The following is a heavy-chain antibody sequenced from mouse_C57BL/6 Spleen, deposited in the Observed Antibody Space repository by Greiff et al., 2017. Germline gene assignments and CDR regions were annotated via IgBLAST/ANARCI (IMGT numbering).Heavy chain of an antibody. Sequence: EVQLQQSGGGLVKPGGSLKLSCAASGFTFSDYGMHWVRQAPEKGLEWVAYISSGSSTIYYAATVKGRFTISRDNAKNTLFLQMTSLRSEDTAMYYCARPRITTVVATEGIADWGQGTLVTVSA. V-gene: IGHV5-17*01. J-gene: IGHJ3*01. D-gene: IGHD1-1*01. CDR2: ISSGSSTI. CDR1: GFTFSDYG. CDR3: ARPRITTVVATEGIAD.